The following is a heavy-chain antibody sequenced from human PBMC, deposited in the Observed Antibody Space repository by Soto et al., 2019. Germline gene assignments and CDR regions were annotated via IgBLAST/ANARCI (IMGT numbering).Heavy chain of an antibody. CDR1: GGSISSGDYY. Sequence: QVQLQESGPGLVKPSQTLSLTCTDSGGSISSGDYYWSWLRQPPGKGLEWIGYIYYSGSTYYKPSLMSRVTMSLDTSKNQFSLKLSSVTAADTAVYYCARASYSSSWYYGMDVWGQGTTVTVSS. D-gene: IGHD6-13*01. CDR2: IYYSGST. V-gene: IGHV4-30-4*01. J-gene: IGHJ6*02. CDR3: ARASYSSSWYYGMDV.